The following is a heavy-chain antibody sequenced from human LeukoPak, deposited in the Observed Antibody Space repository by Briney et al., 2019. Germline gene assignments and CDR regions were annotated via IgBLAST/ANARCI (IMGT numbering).Heavy chain of an antibody. CDR2: IKQDGSEK. CDR3: ASSYYYGSGRNFDY. Sequence: GGSLRLSCAASGFTFSSYWMSWVRQAPGKGLEWVANIKQDGSEKYYVNSVKGRFTISRDNAKNSLYLQINSLRAEDTAVYYCASSYYYGSGRNFDYWGQGTLVTVSS. V-gene: IGHV3-7*01. CDR1: GFTFSSYW. D-gene: IGHD3-10*01. J-gene: IGHJ4*02.